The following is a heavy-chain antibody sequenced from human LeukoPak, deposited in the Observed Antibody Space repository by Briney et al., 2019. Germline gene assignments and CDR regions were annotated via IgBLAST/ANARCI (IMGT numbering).Heavy chain of an antibody. CDR2: INPSNGAT. J-gene: IGHJ4*02. D-gene: IGHD5-18*01. Sequence: ASVKVSCTSSGYSFTGYYMHWVRQAPGQGLELMGWINPSNGATKYARNFQGRVTMTRDTSISTAYMELSRLRSDDTAVYYCARENTAMVMDYWGQGTLVTVSS. V-gene: IGHV1-2*02. CDR1: GYSFTGYY. CDR3: ARENTAMVMDY.